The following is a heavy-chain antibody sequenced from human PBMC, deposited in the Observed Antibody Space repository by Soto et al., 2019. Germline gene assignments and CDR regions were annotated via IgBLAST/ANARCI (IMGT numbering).Heavy chain of an antibody. CDR1: GGTFSSYT. D-gene: IGHD2-21*01. Sequence: QVQLVQSGAEVKEPGSSVKVSCRASGGTFSSYTFTWVRQAPGQGLEWLGRIIPILGLANYAQNFQGRVTITADDSTNRAYMELSSLRSEDTAVHYCARDIEYESGDRFDIWGQGTMVTVSS. CDR2: IIPILGLA. CDR3: ARDIEYESGDRFDI. J-gene: IGHJ3*02. V-gene: IGHV1-69*08.